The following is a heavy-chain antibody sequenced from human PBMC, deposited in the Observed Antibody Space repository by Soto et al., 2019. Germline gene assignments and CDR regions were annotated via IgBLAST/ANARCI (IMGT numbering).Heavy chain of an antibody. CDR3: VMVDNYVTPTPQDV. V-gene: IGHV1-18*01. CDR2: IRPYTGNT. D-gene: IGHD3-16*01. Sequence: QVQLVQSGDEVKKPGASVKVSCKASGYIFVNYGIAWVRQAPGQGLEWMGWIRPYTGNTHSATKIQGRLTMTTDTSTSTAYMDLGSLTSDDTAVYYCVMVDNYVTPTPQDVWGQGTTVTVSS. J-gene: IGHJ6*02. CDR1: GYIFVNYG.